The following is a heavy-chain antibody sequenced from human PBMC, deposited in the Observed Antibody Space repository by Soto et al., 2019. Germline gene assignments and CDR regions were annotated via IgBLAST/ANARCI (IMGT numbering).Heavy chain of an antibody. J-gene: IGHJ6*03. CDR1: GSRFSSYP. D-gene: IGHD2-15*01. V-gene: IGHV3-23*01. CDR2: IRGSGGSA. Sequence: PRGSLRLSCAASGSRFSSYPMSGVRQAPGKGLEWVSAIRGSGGSADYACTVQGRFIIATAKPKNTLYLQMNSPSAEGTAVYYCAKGLLASPFGLYYMDVCRERTTVIVFS. CDR3: AKGLLASPFGLYYMDV.